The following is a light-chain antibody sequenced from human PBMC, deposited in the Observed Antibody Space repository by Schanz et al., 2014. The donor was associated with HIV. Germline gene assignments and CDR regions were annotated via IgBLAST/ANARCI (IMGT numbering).Light chain of an antibody. J-gene: IGLJ1*01. CDR3: CSYAGSTTFYV. V-gene: IGLV2-23*02. Sequence: QSALTQPASVSGSPGQSITISCTGTSSDVGSYNLVSWNQQYPGKVPKLMIYEVNKRPSGVSNRFSGSKSGNTASLTISGLQAEDEADYYCCSYAGSTTFYVFATGTKLTVL. CDR1: SSDVGSYNL. CDR2: EVN.